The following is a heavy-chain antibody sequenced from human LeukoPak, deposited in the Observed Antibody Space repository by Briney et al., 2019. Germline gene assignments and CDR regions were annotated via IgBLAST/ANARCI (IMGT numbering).Heavy chain of an antibody. Sequence: PSETLSLTCTVSGGSMSSTSYYWGWIRQPPGKGLEWIGTIYCSGSTYYNPSLKSRVTISVDTSKNQFSLKLSSVTAADTAVYYCARGYDILMHPGYWGQGTLVTVSS. D-gene: IGHD3-9*01. CDR3: ARGYDILMHPGY. J-gene: IGHJ4*02. V-gene: IGHV4-39*07. CDR2: IYCSGST. CDR1: GGSMSSTSYY.